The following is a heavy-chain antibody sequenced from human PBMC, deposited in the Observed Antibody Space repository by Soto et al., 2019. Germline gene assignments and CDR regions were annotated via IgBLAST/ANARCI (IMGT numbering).Heavy chain of an antibody. V-gene: IGHV3-33*01. CDR3: ARGRDYYDSSGSFDY. D-gene: IGHD3-22*01. CDR1: GFTFSSYG. J-gene: IGHJ4*02. Sequence: LRLSCAASGFTFSSYGMHWVRQAPGKGLEWVAVIWYDGSNKYYADSVKGRFTISRDNSKNTLYLQMNSLRAEDTAVYYCARGRDYYDSSGSFDYWGQGTLVTVSS. CDR2: IWYDGSNK.